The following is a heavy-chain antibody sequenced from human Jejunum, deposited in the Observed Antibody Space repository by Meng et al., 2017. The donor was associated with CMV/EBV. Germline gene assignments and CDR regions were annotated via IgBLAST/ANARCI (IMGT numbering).Heavy chain of an antibody. J-gene: IGHJ5*02. CDR3: AHRKDYYDSSGYYYDWFDP. Sequence: RGVGVGWIRPPPGKALEWLGFIYWNNEERYSPSLKSRLNITKDTSKNQVILTMINMDPVDTATYYCAHRKDYYDSSGYYYDWFDPWGQGTLVTVSS. CDR1: RGVG. CDR2: IYWNNEE. V-gene: IGHV2-5*01. D-gene: IGHD3-22*01.